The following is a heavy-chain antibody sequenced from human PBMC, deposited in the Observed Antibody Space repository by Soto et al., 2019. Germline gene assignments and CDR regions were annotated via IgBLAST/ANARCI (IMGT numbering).Heavy chain of an antibody. J-gene: IGHJ6*02. D-gene: IGHD6-6*01. CDR1: GYSFTSYW. CDR2: IYPGDSDT. Sequence: PGESLKISCKGSGYSFTSYWIGWVRQMPGKGLEWMGIIYPGDSDTRYSPSFQGQVTISADKSISTAYLQWSSLKASDTAMYYCARHSIISSSSHYYGMDGWGQGTTVTVSS. V-gene: IGHV5-51*01. CDR3: ARHSIISSSSHYYGMDG.